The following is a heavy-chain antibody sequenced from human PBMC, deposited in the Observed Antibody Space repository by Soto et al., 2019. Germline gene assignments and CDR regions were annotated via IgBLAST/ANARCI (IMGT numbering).Heavy chain of an antibody. D-gene: IGHD2-2*01. CDR3: ARVPRGVVVVPAAFDY. CDR2: INPNSGGT. Sequence: ASVKVSCKASGYTFTGYHMHWVRQAPGQGLEWMGWINPNSGGTNYAQKFQGRVTMTRDTSISTAYMELSRLRSDDTAVYYCARVPRGVVVVPAAFDYWGQGTLVTVS. CDR1: GYTFTGYH. J-gene: IGHJ4*02. V-gene: IGHV1-2*02.